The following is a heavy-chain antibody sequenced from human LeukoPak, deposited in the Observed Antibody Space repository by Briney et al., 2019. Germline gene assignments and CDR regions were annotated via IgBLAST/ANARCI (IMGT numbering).Heavy chain of an antibody. CDR1: GFTFRSYA. Sequence: GGSLRLSCAASGFTFRSYAMSWVRQAPGKGLEWVSAISGSGGSTSYADSVKGRITISRDNSKNTLWLQMNSLRAKDTAVYYCAKGTYSGYDSNAFDIWGQGTMVTVSS. CDR3: AKGTYSGYDSNAFDI. D-gene: IGHD5-12*01. CDR2: ISGSGGST. V-gene: IGHV3-23*01. J-gene: IGHJ3*02.